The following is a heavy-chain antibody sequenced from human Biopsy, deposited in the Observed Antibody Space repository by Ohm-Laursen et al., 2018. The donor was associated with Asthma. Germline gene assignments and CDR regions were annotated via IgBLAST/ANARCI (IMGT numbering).Heavy chain of an antibody. D-gene: IGHD6-19*01. CDR3: ARCQVGYSSGWSLLLKKIYYAGMDV. J-gene: IGHJ6*02. CDR2: IMTDFGKT. V-gene: IGHV1-69*13. CDR1: GGTLSNFA. Sequence: SVKVSCKAPGGTLSNFAISWVRQAPGQGLEWLGGIMTDFGKTNYAQKFQGRVTITADESTSTAYMEVTSLRSEDTAIYYCARCQVGYSSGWSLLLKKIYYAGMDVWGQGTAVTVSS.